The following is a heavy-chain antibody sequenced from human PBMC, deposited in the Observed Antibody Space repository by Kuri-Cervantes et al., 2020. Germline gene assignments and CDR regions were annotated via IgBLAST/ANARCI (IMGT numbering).Heavy chain of an antibody. CDR2: IYHSGST. V-gene: IGHV4-38-2*02. CDR3: AREMTQNWGSLYFQHYYYYGMDV. D-gene: IGHD7-27*01. CDR1: GYSISGGYY. Sequence: SETLSLTCTVSGYSISGGYYWGWIRQPPGKGLEWIGSIYHSGSTYYNPSLKSRVTISVDTSKNQFSLKLSSVTAADTAVYYCAREMTQNWGSLYFQHYYYYGMDVWGQGTTVTVSS. J-gene: IGHJ6*02.